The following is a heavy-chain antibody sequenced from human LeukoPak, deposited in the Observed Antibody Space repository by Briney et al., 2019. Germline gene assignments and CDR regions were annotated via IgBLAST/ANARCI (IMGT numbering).Heavy chain of an antibody. D-gene: IGHD3-22*01. CDR2: ISSSSSYI. CDR3: ARDQLDYYDSSGHAYYYYYYMDV. V-gene: IGHV3-21*01. CDR1: GFTFSSYS. J-gene: IGHJ6*03. Sequence: PGGSLRLSCAASGFTFSSYSMNWVRQAPGKGLERVSSISSSSSYIYYADSVKGRFTISRDNAKNSLYLQMNSLRAEDTAVYYCARDQLDYYDSSGHAYYYYYYMDVWGKGTTVTVSS.